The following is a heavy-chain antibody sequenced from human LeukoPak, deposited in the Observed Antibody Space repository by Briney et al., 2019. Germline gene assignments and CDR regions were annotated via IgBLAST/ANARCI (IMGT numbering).Heavy chain of an antibody. D-gene: IGHD3-22*01. J-gene: IGHJ4*02. V-gene: IGHV3-48*03. CDR1: GFTFSSYE. CDR2: IGSSGSTR. CDR3: AKVDAYYYDSSGYYYVPFDY. Sequence: GGSLRLSCAASGFTFSSYEMNWVRQAPGKGLEWVSYIGSSGSTRYYADSVKGRFTISRDNSKNTLYLQMNSLRAEDTAVYYCAKVDAYYYDSSGYYYVPFDYWGQGTLVTVSS.